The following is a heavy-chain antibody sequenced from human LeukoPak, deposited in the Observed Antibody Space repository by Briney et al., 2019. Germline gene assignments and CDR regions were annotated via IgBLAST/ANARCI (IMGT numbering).Heavy chain of an antibody. CDR1: GFTFTNAW. CDR2: IKRRTDGGTA. V-gene: IGHV3-15*01. Sequence: GGSLRLSCAASGFTFTNAWRSWVRQAPGKGLEWVGRIKRRTDGGTADYAAPVKGRFTISRDDSKNTLYLQMKSLKIEDTAIYYCTTVHDYGDYADSWGQGALVTVSS. J-gene: IGHJ4*02. CDR3: TTVHDYGDYADS. D-gene: IGHD4/OR15-4a*01.